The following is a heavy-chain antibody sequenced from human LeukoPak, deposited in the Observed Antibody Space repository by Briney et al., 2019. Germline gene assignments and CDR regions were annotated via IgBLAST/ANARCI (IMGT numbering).Heavy chain of an antibody. CDR1: GFTFSSYW. V-gene: IGHV3-7*01. CDR2: IKQDGSEK. CDR3: ARRRCSSTSCFEDY. J-gene: IGHJ4*02. D-gene: IGHD2-2*01. Sequence: PGGSLRLSCAASGFTFSSYWMSWVRQAPGKGLEWVANIKQDGSEKYYVDSVKGRFTISRDNAKNSLYLQMNSLRADDTAVYYCARRRCSSTSCFEDYWGQGTLVTVSS.